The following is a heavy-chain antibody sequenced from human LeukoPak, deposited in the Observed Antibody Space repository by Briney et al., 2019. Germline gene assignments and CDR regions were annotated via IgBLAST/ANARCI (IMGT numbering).Heavy chain of an antibody. D-gene: IGHD6-13*01. J-gene: IGHJ4*02. V-gene: IGHV4-30-4*01. CDR1: GGSISSGDYY. CDR3: ARDIAAPLRQYYFDY. Sequence: KSSQTLSLTCTVSGGSISSGDYYWSWIRQPPGKGLEWIGYIYYSGRTYCNPSLKSRVTISLDTSKNQFSLKLSSVTAADTAMYYCARDIAAPLRQYYFDYWGQGTLVTVSS. CDR2: IYYSGRT.